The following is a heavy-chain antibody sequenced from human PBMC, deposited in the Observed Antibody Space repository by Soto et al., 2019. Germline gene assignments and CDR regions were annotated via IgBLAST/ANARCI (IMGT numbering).Heavy chain of an antibody. Sequence: LSLTCAVYGGSFSGYYWSWIRQPPGRGLEWIGEINHSGSTNYNPSLKSRVTISVDTSKNQFSLKLSSVTAADTAVNYCARVSLKVVVISKGTYYYGMDVWGQGTTVTVSS. CDR1: GGSFSGYY. V-gene: IGHV4-34*01. CDR2: INHSGST. D-gene: IGHD3-22*01. J-gene: IGHJ6*02. CDR3: ARVSLKVVVISKGTYYYGMDV.